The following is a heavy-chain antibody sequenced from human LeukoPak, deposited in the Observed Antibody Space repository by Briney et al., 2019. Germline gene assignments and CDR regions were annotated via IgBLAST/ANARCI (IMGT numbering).Heavy chain of an antibody. Sequence: SGPTLVKPTQTLTLTCTFSGFSLSTSGVGVGWIRQPPGKALEWLALIYWNDDKRYSPSLKSRLTITRGTSKNQVVLTMTNMDPVDTATYYCAHIDSPQNWFDPWGQGTLVTVSS. V-gene: IGHV2-5*01. CDR3: AHIDSPQNWFDP. CDR2: IYWNDDK. J-gene: IGHJ5*02. CDR1: GFSLSTSGVG. D-gene: IGHD5-18*01.